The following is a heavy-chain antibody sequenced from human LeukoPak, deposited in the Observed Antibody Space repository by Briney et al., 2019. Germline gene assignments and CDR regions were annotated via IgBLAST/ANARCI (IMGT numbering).Heavy chain of an antibody. CDR2: INRKSGGT. J-gene: IGHJ3*02. D-gene: IGHD6-19*01. V-gene: IGHV1-2*02. CDR1: GFTFTGYY. CDR3: ASLSIALAGTLAFDI. Sequence: GSVKVSCTPPGFTFTGYYMHWVRQAPGQGLEWIGLINRKSGGTNYAQKFQGRVTMPRDTSTSTAYMELSRLRSDDTAVYYCASLSIALAGTLAFDIWGQGTMVTVSS.